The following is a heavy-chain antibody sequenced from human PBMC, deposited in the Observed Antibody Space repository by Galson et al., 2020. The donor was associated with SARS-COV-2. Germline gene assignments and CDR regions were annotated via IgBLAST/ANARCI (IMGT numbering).Heavy chain of an antibody. J-gene: IGHJ4*02. CDR3: VRGFLGDDDY. CDR2: MTPNSGYT. Sequence: ASVKVSCKASGYTFTSNDINWVRQATGHGPEWMGWMTPNSGYTGYAQKFRGRLTLTRDTSISTAYMELSSLTSDDTAIYYCVRGFLGDDDYWGQGTLVTVSS. CDR1: GYTFTSND. V-gene: IGHV1-8*01. D-gene: IGHD1-1*01.